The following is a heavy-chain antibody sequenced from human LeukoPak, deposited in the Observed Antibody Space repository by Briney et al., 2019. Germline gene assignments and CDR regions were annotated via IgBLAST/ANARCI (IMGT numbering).Heavy chain of an antibody. CDR1: GGSISNHY. CDR2: IYATGRT. J-gene: IGHJ5*02. V-gene: IGHV4-59*11. D-gene: IGHD6-13*01. Sequence: SETLSLTCTVSGGSISNHYWSWIRQPPGKGLEWIGFIYATGRTDYNPSFTSRATVSVDMSKNQFSLKLSSVTAADTAVYYCARARRYSSSWFPANWFDPWGQGTLVTVSS. CDR3: ARARRYSSSWFPANWFDP.